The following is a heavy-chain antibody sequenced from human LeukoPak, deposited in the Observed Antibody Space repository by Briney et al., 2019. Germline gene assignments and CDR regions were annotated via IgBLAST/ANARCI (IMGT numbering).Heavy chain of an antibody. Sequence: PEGSLRLSCAASGFTFSTFAMSWVRQAPGKGLEWVSAISGSGGGTYYADSVKGRLTISRDNSKNTLYLQMSSLRAEDTAVYYCAKAFSAYENWPPNWFDPWGQGTLVTVSS. CDR3: AKAFSAYENWPPNWFDP. CDR1: GFTFSTFA. J-gene: IGHJ5*02. CDR2: ISGSGGGT. V-gene: IGHV3-23*01. D-gene: IGHD5-12*01.